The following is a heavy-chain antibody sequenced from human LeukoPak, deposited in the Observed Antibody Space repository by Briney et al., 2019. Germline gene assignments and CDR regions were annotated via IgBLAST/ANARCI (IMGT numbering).Heavy chain of an antibody. CDR3: ANSQEVSAVPADS. D-gene: IGHD6-19*01. V-gene: IGHV3-30*18. CDR2: ISNDGRNK. Sequence: GRSLRLSCAASGFTFSRYGMHWVRQAPGKGLGWVAVISNDGRNKFYADSVMGRFTISRDNSKNTLYLQMNSLRIEDTAVYYCANSQEVSAVPADSWGQGTLVTVSS. J-gene: IGHJ4*02. CDR1: GFTFSRYG.